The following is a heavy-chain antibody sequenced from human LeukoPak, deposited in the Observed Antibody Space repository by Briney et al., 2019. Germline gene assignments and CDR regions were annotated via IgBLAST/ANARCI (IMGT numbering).Heavy chain of an antibody. CDR3: ARAAVAGTFDY. V-gene: IGHV7-4-1*02. D-gene: IGHD6-19*01. CDR2: IDTNTGNP. J-gene: IGHJ4*02. CDR1: GYSFTSYA. Sequence: ASVKVSCKASGYSFTSYAMNWVRQAAGQGLEWMGWIDTNTGNPTYAQGFTGRFVFSLDTSVSTAYLQISSLKAEDTAVYYCARAAVAGTFDYWGQGTLVTVSS.